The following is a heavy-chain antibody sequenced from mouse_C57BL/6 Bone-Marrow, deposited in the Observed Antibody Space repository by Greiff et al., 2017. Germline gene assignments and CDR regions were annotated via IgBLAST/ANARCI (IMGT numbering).Heavy chain of an antibody. CDR3: ARRVYYYGSSPYYYAMDY. V-gene: IGHV1-61*01. J-gene: IGHJ4*01. D-gene: IGHD1-1*01. CDR1: GYTFTSYW. CDR2: IYPSDSET. Sequence: QVQLQQPGAELVRPGSSVKLSCKASGYTFTSYWMAWVKQRPGQGLEWIGNIYPSDSETHYNQKFKDKATLTVDKSSSTAYMQLSSLTSEDSAVYYCARRVYYYGSSPYYYAMDYWGQGTSVTVSS.